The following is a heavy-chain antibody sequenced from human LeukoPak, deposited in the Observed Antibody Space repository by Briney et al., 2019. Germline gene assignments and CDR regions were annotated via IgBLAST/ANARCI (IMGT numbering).Heavy chain of an antibody. J-gene: IGHJ4*02. CDR2: ISSSGSTI. D-gene: IGHD3-10*01. CDR1: GFTFSDYY. Sequence: PGGSLRLPCAASGFTFSDYYMSWIRQAPGKGLEWVSYISSSGSTIYYADSVKGRFTISRDNAKNSLYLQMNSLRAEDTAVYYCARGSITMVRGPKGVFDYWGQGTLVTVSS. V-gene: IGHV3-11*01. CDR3: ARGSITMVRGPKGVFDY.